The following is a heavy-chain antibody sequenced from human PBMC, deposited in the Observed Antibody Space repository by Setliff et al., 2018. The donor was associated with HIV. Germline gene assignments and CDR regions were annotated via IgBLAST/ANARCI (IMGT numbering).Heavy chain of an antibody. CDR2: IYTSGST. J-gene: IGHJ4*02. CDR3: ARGLSFYDPGGFDY. Sequence: PSETLSLTCTVSGGSISSYYWSWIRQPPGKGLEWIGYIYTSGSTNYNPSLKSRVTISVDTSKNQFSLKLSSVTAADTAVYYCARGLSFYDPGGFDYWGQRTLVTVSS. V-gene: IGHV4-4*09. D-gene: IGHD3-22*01. CDR1: GGSISSYY.